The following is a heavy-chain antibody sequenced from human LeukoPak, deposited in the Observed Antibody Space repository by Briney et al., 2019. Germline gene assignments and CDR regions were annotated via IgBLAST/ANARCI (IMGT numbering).Heavy chain of an antibody. Sequence: ASVKVSCKASGYSFIGYYMHWVRQAPGQGLEWMGWINPNSGGTNYAQKFQGRVTVTRDTSISTAYMELSRLRSDDTAVYYCARSARQVGATTAFDYWGQGTLVTVSS. CDR1: GYSFIGYY. J-gene: IGHJ4*02. D-gene: IGHD1-26*01. V-gene: IGHV1-2*02. CDR3: ARSARQVGATTAFDY. CDR2: INPNSGGT.